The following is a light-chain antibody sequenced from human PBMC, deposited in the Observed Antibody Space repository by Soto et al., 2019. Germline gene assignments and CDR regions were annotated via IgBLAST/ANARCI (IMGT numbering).Light chain of an antibody. J-gene: IGKJ1*01. Sequence: EILMTQSPATQSVSPGERATLSCRASQSVSSNLAWYQQKPGQAPRLLIFGASTRATGLPARFSGSGSGTEFTLTISNLQSEDFALYYCQQYNNWPPAFGQGTTVEVK. CDR3: QQYNNWPPA. CDR1: QSVSSN. CDR2: GAS. V-gene: IGKV3-15*01.